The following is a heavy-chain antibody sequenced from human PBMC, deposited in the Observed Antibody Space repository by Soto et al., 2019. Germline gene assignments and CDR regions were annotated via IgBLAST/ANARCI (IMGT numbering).Heavy chain of an antibody. CDR3: AKDRWGTLISQLESDY. CDR1: GFTFSSYG. Sequence: PVGSLRLSCAASGFTFSSYGMHWVRQAPGKGLEWVAVISYDGSNKYYADSVKGRFTISRDNSKNTLYLQMNSLRAEDTAVYYCAKDRWGTLISQLESDYWGQGTLVTVSS. CDR2: ISYDGSNK. J-gene: IGHJ4*02. D-gene: IGHD1-1*01. V-gene: IGHV3-30*18.